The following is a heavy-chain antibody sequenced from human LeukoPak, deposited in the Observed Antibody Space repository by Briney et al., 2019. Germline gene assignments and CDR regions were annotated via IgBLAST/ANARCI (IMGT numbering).Heavy chain of an antibody. CDR3: AKDQTWSSGWDPFDC. V-gene: IGHV3-23*01. CDR1: GFTFSSYA. CDR2: ISGSGGRT. Sequence: PGGSLRLSCAVSGFTFSSYAMSWVRQAPGKGLEWVSAISGSGGRTYYADSVKGRFTISRDNSKNTLYLQMNSLRAEDTALYYCAKDQTWSSGWDPFDCWGQGTLVTVSS. D-gene: IGHD6-19*01. J-gene: IGHJ4*02.